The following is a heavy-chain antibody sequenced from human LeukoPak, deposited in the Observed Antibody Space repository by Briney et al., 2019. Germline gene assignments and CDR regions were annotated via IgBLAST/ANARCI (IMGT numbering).Heavy chain of an antibody. Sequence: GGSLRLSCAASGFTFSSYAMSWVRQAPGKGLEWVSAISGSGGSTYYADSVKGRFTISRDNSKTTLYLQMNSLSAEDPAVYYCANPIEEWLDRYRYWRQGPLVTVSS. CDR2: ISGSGGST. CDR3: ANPIEEWLDRYRY. D-gene: IGHD6-19*01. CDR1: GFTFSSYA. J-gene: IGHJ1*01. V-gene: IGHV3-23*01.